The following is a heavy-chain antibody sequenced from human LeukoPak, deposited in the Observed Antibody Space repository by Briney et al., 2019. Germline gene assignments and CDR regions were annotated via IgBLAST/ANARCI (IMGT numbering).Heavy chain of an antibody. V-gene: IGHV3-11*06. CDR2: ISSSSSYT. CDR1: GFTFSDYY. CDR3: ASGPYGSGSSYSLDC. Sequence: GGSLRLSCAASGFTFSDYYMSWIRQAPGKGLEWVSYISSSSSYTNYADSVKGRFTISRDNAKNSLYLQMNSLRAEDTAVYYCASGPYGSGSSYSLDCWGQGTLVTVSS. D-gene: IGHD3-10*01. J-gene: IGHJ4*02.